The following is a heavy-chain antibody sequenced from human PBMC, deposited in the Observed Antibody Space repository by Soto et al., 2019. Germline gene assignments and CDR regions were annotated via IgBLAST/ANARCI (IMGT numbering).Heavy chain of an antibody. CDR3: ARGVHYDSSGYYYFY. CDR2: IIPRFGTA. J-gene: IGHJ4*02. Sequence: ASVKVSCKASGGTFSTYAIDWVRQAPGQGLEWMGGIIPRFGTAKYAQNFQGRITITADESTNTAYMELRSLRSQDTAVYYCARGVHYDSSGYYYFYWGQGTLVTVSS. V-gene: IGHV1-69*13. D-gene: IGHD3-22*01. CDR1: GGTFSTYA.